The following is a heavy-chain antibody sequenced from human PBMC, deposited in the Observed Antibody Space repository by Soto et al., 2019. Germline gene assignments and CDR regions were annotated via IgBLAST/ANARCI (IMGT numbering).Heavy chain of an antibody. CDR1: GFTFSNYG. CDR3: AKDHRVGSSGYYTLFDY. J-gene: IGHJ4*02. D-gene: IGHD3-22*01. CDR2: ISYDGSSK. V-gene: IGHV3-30*18. Sequence: QVQLVESGGGVVQPGRSLRLSCAASGFTFSNYGMHWVRQAPGKGLEWVAVISYDGSSKYYADSVTGRFTISRDNSKNTLYLHMNGLRAEDTAVYYCAKDHRVGSSGYYTLFDYWGQGTLVTVSS.